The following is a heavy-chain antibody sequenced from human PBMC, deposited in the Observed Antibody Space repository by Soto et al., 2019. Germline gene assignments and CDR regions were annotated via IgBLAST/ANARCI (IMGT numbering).Heavy chain of an antibody. CDR2: ISGGADST. CDR1: GFTFRSYA. CDR3: AKEDSRSWAVVSWYFDL. V-gene: IGHV3-23*01. J-gene: IGHJ2*01. D-gene: IGHD6-13*01. Sequence: GGSLRLSCEAFGFTFRSYAMNWVRQAPGKGLEWVSSISGGADSTYYADSVKGRFTISRDNSKSTLYLQMNSLRAEDTAVYYCAKEDSRSWAVVSWYFDLWGRGTLVTVSS.